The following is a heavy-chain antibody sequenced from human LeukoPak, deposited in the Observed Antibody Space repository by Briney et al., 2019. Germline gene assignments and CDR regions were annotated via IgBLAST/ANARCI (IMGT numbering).Heavy chain of an antibody. V-gene: IGHV1-24*01. CDR3: ATRSGDFWSGFVN. Sequence: ASVTVSCKVSVNSLSELSIQWVRHAPGKGPEYMGGFHPEEAKMVYSQNFQGRVTMTEDTSTQTAYMELSGLTSDDTAVYYCATRSGDFWSGFVNWGQGTLVTVSS. CDR2: FHPEEAKM. CDR1: VNSLSELS. D-gene: IGHD3-3*01. J-gene: IGHJ4*02.